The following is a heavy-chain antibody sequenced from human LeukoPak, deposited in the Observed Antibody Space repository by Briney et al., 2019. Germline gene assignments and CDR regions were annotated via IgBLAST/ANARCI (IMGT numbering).Heavy chain of an antibody. CDR2: ISTDGSMT. CDR3: VRVGAATRRDS. CDR1: GFTFNDYW. J-gene: IGHJ4*02. D-gene: IGHD1-26*01. Sequence: GGSLRLSCAASGFTFNDYWMHWVRQTPGKGLVWVSRISTDGSMTSYADSVKGRFTISRDNAKNTLFLQMNSLRAEDTAVYYWVRVGAATRRDSWGQGTLVTVSS. V-gene: IGHV3-74*01.